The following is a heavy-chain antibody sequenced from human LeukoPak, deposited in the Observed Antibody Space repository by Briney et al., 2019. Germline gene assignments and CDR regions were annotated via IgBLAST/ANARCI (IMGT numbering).Heavy chain of an antibody. CDR3: ARDREYSYGDAFDI. D-gene: IGHD5-18*01. J-gene: IGHJ3*02. CDR1: GGSVSSGSYY. Sequence: PSETLSLTCTVSGGSVSSGSYYWSWIRQPPGKGLDWIGYIYYSGSTNYNPSLKSRVTISVDTSKNQFSLKLSSVTAADTAVYYCARDREYSYGDAFDIWGQGTMVTVSS. CDR2: IYYSGST. V-gene: IGHV4-61*01.